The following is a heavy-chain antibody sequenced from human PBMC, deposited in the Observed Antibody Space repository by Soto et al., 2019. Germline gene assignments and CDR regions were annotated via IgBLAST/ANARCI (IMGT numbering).Heavy chain of an antibody. D-gene: IGHD4-4*01. CDR2: IIPIFGTA. J-gene: IGHJ6*02. CDR1: GGTFSSYA. Sequence: QVQLVQSGAEVKKPGSSVKVSCKASGGTFSSYAISWVRQAPGQGLEWMGGIIPIFGTANYAQKFQGRVTITADESTSTAYMELSSLRSEDTAVYYCARVPSSVTTGPYYYYYGMDVWSQGTTVTVSS. V-gene: IGHV1-69*12. CDR3: ARVPSSVTTGPYYYYYGMDV.